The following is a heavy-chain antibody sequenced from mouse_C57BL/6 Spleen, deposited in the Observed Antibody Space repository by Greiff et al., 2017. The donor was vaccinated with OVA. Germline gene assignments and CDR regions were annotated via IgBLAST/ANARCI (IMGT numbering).Heavy chain of an antibody. Sequence: VQLVESGAELVMPGASVKLSCKASGYTFTSYWMHWVKQRPGQGLEWIGEIDPSDSYTNYNQKFKGKSTLTVDKSSSTAYMQLSSLTSEDSAVYYCARHYGSSFYFDYWGQGTTLTVSS. D-gene: IGHD1-1*01. CDR3: ARHYGSSFYFDY. V-gene: IGHV1-69*01. J-gene: IGHJ2*01. CDR2: IDPSDSYT. CDR1: GYTFTSYW.